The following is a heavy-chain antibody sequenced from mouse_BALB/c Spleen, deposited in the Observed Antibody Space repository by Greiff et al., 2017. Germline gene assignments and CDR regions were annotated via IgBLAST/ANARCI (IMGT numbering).Heavy chain of an antibody. J-gene: IGHJ3*01. CDR2: INSNGGST. CDR3: ARVLRAWFAY. V-gene: IGHV5-6-3*01. Sequence: DVKLVESGGGLVQPGGSLKLSCAASGFTFSSYGMSWVRQTPDKRLELVATINSNGGSTYYPDSVKGRFTISRDNAKNTLYLQMSSLKSEDTAMYYCARVLRAWFAYWGQGTLVTVSA. CDR1: GFTFSSYG. D-gene: IGHD1-1*01.